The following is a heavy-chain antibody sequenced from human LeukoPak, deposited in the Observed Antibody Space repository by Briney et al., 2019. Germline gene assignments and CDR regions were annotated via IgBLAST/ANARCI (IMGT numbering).Heavy chain of an antibody. CDR1: GFTFSIYS. CDR2: IKQDGSEK. Sequence: GGSLRLSCAASGFTFSIYSMSWVRQAPGKGLEWVANIKQDGSEKYYVDSVKGRFTISRDNAKNLLYLQMNSLRAEDTAVYYCARPGYTAGYDIWGQGTLVTVSS. J-gene: IGHJ3*02. CDR3: ARPGYTAGYDI. D-gene: IGHD3-9*01. V-gene: IGHV3-7*01.